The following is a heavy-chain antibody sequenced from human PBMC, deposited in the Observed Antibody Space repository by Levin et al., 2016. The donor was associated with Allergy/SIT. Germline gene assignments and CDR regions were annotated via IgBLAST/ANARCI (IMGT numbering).Heavy chain of an antibody. J-gene: IGHJ4*02. CDR3: ATLSRDSIHDTFGPTYYQY. D-gene: IGHD2/OR15-2a*01. Sequence: WIRQPPGKGLEWCGSIYYSGITYYNPSLQSRVSISLDTSKNQISLKLTSVTAADTAVYYCATLSRDSIHDTFGPTYYQYWGQGTLVTVSS. CDR2: IYYSGIT. V-gene: IGHV4-39*01.